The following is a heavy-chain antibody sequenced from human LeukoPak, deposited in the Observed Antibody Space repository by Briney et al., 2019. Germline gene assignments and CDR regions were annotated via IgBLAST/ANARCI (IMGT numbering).Heavy chain of an antibody. Sequence: PSETLSLTCTVSGGSISSYYWSWTRQPPGKGLEWIGYIYYSGSTNYNPSLKSRVTISVDTSKNQFSLKLSSVTAADTAVYYCARLMRLWFGSEYYYGMDVWGQGTTVTVSS. CDR3: ARLMRLWFGSEYYYGMDV. V-gene: IGHV4-59*01. J-gene: IGHJ6*02. CDR2: IYYSGST. D-gene: IGHD3-10*01. CDR1: GGSISSYY.